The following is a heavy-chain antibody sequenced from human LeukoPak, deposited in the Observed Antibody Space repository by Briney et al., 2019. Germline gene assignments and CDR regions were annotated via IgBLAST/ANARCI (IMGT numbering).Heavy chain of an antibody. V-gene: IGHV1-2*06. CDR1: GYTFTDYY. Sequence: GASVNVSCKACGYTFTDYYIHWVRQAPGQGLEWMGRISPKSGDTNYAQKFQGRVTLTRDTSIISMAYMELTRLTSDDTALYYCARAVYDSNGTYMGVWGKGTTVTVS. CDR3: ARAVYDSNGTYMGV. J-gene: IGHJ6*03. CDR2: ISPKSGDT. D-gene: IGHD3-22*01.